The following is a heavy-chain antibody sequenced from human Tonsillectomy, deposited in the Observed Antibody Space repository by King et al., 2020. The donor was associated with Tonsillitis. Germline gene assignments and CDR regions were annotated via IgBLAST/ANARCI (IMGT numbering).Heavy chain of an antibody. V-gene: IGHV4-39*01. CDR2: IYYSGST. D-gene: IGHD2-2*01. J-gene: IGHJ3*02. CDR3: ARLDGYCSSTSCQEAFDI. CDR1: GGSISSSSYY. Sequence: QLQESGPGLVTPSETLSLTCTVSGGSISSSSYYWGWIRQPPGKGLEWIGSIYYSGSTYYNPSLKSRVTISVDTSKNQFSLKLSSVTAADTAVYYCARLDGYCSSTSCQEAFDIWGQGTKVTVSS.